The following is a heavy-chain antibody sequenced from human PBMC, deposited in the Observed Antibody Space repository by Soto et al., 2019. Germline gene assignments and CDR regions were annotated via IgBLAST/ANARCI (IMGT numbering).Heavy chain of an antibody. V-gene: IGHV3-30*18. J-gene: IGHJ4*02. Sequence: GGSLRLSCAASGFTFSTYGMHWVRQAPGKGLEWVAVISYDGGNKYYADSVKGRFAISRDNSKNTLYLQMNSLRVEDTAVYYCAKDGSGSYYALYYFDCWGQGTLVTVSS. CDR3: AKDGSGSYYALYYFDC. CDR2: ISYDGGNK. CDR1: GFTFSTYG. D-gene: IGHD3-10*01.